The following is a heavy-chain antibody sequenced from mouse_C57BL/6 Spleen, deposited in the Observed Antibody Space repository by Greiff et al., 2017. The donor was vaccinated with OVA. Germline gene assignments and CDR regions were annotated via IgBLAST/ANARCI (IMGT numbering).Heavy chain of an antibody. J-gene: IGHJ1*03. CDR3: ARHEEGIYYYGSRGYFDV. Sequence: QVQLQQSGAELVKPGASVKLSCKASGYTFTEYTIHWVKQRSGQGLEWIGWFYPGSGSIKYNEKFKDKATLTADKSSSTVYMELSRLTSEDSAVYFCARHEEGIYYYGSRGYFDVWGTGTTVTVSS. CDR1: GYTFTEYT. CDR2: FYPGSGSI. V-gene: IGHV1-62-2*01. D-gene: IGHD1-1*01.